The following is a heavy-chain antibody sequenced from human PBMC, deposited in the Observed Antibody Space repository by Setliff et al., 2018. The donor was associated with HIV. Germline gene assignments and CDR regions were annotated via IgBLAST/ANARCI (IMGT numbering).Heavy chain of an antibody. V-gene: IGHV3-21*01. J-gene: IGHJ6*03. D-gene: IGHD1-26*01. CDR3: ARDGGSYYYYYYYMDV. CDR1: GFTFSSYS. CDR2: ISSSSSYI. Sequence: GGSLRLSCAASGFTFSSYSMNRVRQAPGKGLEWVSSISSSSSYIYYADSVKGRFTISRDNAKNSPYLQMNSLRAEDTAVYYCARDGGSYYYYYYYMDVWGKGTTVTVSS.